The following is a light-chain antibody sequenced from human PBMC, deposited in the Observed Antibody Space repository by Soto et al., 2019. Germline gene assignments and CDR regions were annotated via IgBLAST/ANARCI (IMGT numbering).Light chain of an antibody. J-gene: IGLJ2*01. V-gene: IGLV1-44*01. CDR3: ASWDVIRNRRGL. CDR2: KGN. Sequence: QSVLTQPPSASGTPGQRVTISCSGSSSNIGSTSVNWYQQLPGTAPKLLIYKGNQRPTGVPDRFSGSTSGTSASLAISGLQSEDEADYYCASWDVIRNRRGLFGGGTKLTVL. CDR1: SSNIGSTS.